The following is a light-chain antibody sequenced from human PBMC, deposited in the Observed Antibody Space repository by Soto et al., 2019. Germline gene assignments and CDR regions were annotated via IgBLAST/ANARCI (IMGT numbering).Light chain of an antibody. J-gene: IGLJ1*01. CDR1: SSDVGGYNY. Sequence: QSVLTQPASVSGSPGQSITISCTGNSSDVGGYNYVSWYQQHPGKAPKLMIYDGNTRPSGVSNGFSGSKSGNTASLTISGLQAEDEADYYCSSYTSSNTLVFGTGTKVTVL. CDR3: SSYTSSNTLV. CDR2: DGN. V-gene: IGLV2-14*01.